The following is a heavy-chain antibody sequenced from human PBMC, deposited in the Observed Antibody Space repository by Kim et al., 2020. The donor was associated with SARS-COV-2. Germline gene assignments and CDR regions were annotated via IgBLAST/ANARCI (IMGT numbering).Heavy chain of an antibody. V-gene: IGHV2-5*02. Sequence: SGPTLVNPTQTLTLTCTFSGFSLSTSGVGVGWIRQPPGKALEWLALIYWDDDKRYSPSLKSRLTITKDTSKNQVVLTMTNMDPVDTATYYCAHRQSQDIVVRQRLNPPIGWFDPWGQGTLVTVSS. CDR3: AHRQSQDIVVRQRLNPPIGWFDP. CDR1: GFSLSTSGVG. D-gene: IGHD2-15*01. CDR2: IYWDDDK. J-gene: IGHJ5*02.